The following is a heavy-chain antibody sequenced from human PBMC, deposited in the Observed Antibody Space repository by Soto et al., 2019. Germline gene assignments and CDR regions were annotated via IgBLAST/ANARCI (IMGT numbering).Heavy chain of an antibody. CDR2: INAGNGNT. CDR1: GYTFTSYA. Sequence: ASVKVSCKASGYTFTSYAIHWVRQAPGQRLEWMGWINAGNGNTKYSQKFQGRVIITRDTSAGTAYMELRSLRSEDTAVYYCATPIVAFYWGQGTMVTVYS. CDR3: ATPIVAFY. V-gene: IGHV1-3*01. D-gene: IGHD5-12*01. J-gene: IGHJ4*02.